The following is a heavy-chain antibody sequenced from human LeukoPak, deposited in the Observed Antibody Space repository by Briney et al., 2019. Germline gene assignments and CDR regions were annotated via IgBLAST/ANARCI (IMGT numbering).Heavy chain of an antibody. Sequence: GGSLRVSCAASGFTVRCNYMCWGRQALAKGLEWVSIIYSGGSTYYADSVKGRFTISRDNSKNTLYLQMNSLRAEDTAVYYCARDQYQLLPLYWGQGTVVTVSS. V-gene: IGHV3-53*01. CDR1: GFTVRCNY. J-gene: IGHJ4*02. CDR2: IYSGGST. D-gene: IGHD2-2*01. CDR3: ARDQYQLLPLY.